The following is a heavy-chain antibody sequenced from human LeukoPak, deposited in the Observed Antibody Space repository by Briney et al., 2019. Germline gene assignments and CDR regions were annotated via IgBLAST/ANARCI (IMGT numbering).Heavy chain of an antibody. CDR2: IKQDGSEK. V-gene: IGHV3-7*03. J-gene: IGHJ4*02. CDR3: AREAGLRY. CDR1: GFTFSSYW. D-gene: IGHD5-12*01. Sequence: GGSLRLSCAASGFTFSSYWRSWVRQAPGKGLEWVANIKQDGSEKYYVDSVKGRFTISRDNAKNSLYLQMNSLRAEDTAVYYCAREAGLRYWGQGTLVTVSS.